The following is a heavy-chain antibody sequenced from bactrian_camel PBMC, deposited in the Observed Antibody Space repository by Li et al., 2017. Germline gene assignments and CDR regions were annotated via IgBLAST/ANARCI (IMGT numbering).Heavy chain of an antibody. CDR2: ADNDGST. J-gene: IGHJ6*01. V-gene: IGHV3S53*01. D-gene: IGHD6*01. Sequence: HVQLVESGGGSVQAGGSLRLSCAASGYTYGDYGMGWFRQAPGKEREGVALADNDGSTTYADSVKGRFTISRDNAKNSVTLQMDSLRPEDTAIYYCAADSAPAPRCMQVPVLNYQYRGQGTQVVAGLGYWGQGTQVTVS. CDR1: GYTYGDYG. CDR3: AADSAPAPRCMQVPVLNYQYRGQGTQVVAGLGY.